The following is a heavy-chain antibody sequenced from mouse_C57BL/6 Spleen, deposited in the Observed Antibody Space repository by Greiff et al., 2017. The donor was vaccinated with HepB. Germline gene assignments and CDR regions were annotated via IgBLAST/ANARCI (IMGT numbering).Heavy chain of an antibody. V-gene: IGHV5-12*01. Sequence: VQLKESGGGLVQPGGSLKLSCAASGFTFSDYYMYWVRQTPEKRLEWVAYISNGGGSSYYPDTVKGRFTISRDNAKNTLYLQMSRLKSEDTAMYYCARPHVTRVVGGYFVVWGTGTRVNVSS. CDR1: GFTFSDYY. J-gene: IGHJ1*03. CDR3: ARPHVTRVVGGYFVV. D-gene: IGHD1-1*01. CDR2: ISNGGGSS.